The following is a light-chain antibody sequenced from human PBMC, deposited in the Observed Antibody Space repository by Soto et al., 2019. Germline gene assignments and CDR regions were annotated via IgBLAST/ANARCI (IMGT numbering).Light chain of an antibody. V-gene: IGKV3-15*01. CDR3: LQYNDWPRT. CDR2: GAS. CDR1: QSVSSN. Sequence: EIGMTQSPATLSVSPGERATLSCRASQSVSSNLAWYQQKPGQAPRLLIYGASTRATGVPARFSGSGSGTEFTLTISSLQSEDFAVYYCLQYNDWPRTFGQGTKVEI. J-gene: IGKJ1*01.